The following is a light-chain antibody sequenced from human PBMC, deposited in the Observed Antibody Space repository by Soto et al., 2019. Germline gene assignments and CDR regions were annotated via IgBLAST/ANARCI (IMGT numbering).Light chain of an antibody. CDR1: SSDVGRYNY. J-gene: IGLJ1*01. Sequence: QAVVTQPASVSGSPGQSITISCTGTSSDVGRYNYVSWYQQHPGKAPKLMIFEVSNRPSGVSNRFSGSKSGNTASLTISGLQAEDEADYYCSSYTSSSTYVFGTGTQLTVL. V-gene: IGLV2-14*01. CDR3: SSYTSSSTYV. CDR2: EVS.